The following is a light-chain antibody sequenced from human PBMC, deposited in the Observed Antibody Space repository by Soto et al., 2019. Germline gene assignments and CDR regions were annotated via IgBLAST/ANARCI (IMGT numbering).Light chain of an antibody. V-gene: IGKV3-20*01. CDR1: QSFSHNY. CDR2: GAS. CDR3: QQYRDSRT. Sequence: VLTQSPGTLSLSPGDSATLSCRASQSFSHNYLAWYQQKPGQAPRLLIYGASSRATGIQDRFSGSGSGTEFTLTIRRLEPEDFAVYYCQQYRDSRTCGQGTKVDIK. J-gene: IGKJ1*01.